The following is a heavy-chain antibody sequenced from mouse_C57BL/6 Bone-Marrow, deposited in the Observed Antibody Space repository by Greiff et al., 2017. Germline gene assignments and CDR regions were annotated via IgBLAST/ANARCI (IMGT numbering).Heavy chain of an antibody. CDR3: ARRAYYGSSYGD. Sequence: QVQLQQSGAELARPGASVKLSCKASGYTFTSYGISWVKQRTGQGLEWIGEIYPRSGNTYYNEKFKGKATLTADKSSSTAYMGLRSLTSEDSAVYFCARRAYYGSSYGDWGQGTTLTVSS. D-gene: IGHD1-1*01. CDR2: IYPRSGNT. CDR1: GYTFTSYG. J-gene: IGHJ2*01. V-gene: IGHV1-81*01.